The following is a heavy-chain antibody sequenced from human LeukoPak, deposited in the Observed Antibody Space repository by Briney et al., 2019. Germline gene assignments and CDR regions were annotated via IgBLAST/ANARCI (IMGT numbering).Heavy chain of an antibody. V-gene: IGHV4-59*08. J-gene: IGHJ3*02. Sequence: PSETPSLTCTVSGGSISNYYWSWIRQPPGKGLEWIAYIYYTGATNYNPSLKSRVTISVDTSKNQFSLKLTSVTAADTAVYYCARHGNGAFDIWGQGTMVTVSS. CDR1: GGSISNYY. CDR3: ARHGNGAFDI. CDR2: IYYTGAT. D-gene: IGHD1-1*01.